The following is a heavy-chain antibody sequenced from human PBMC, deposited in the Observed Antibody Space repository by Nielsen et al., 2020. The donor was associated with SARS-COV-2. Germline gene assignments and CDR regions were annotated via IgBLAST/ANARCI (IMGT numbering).Heavy chain of an antibody. V-gene: IGHV3-21*01. CDR2: ISSSSSYI. Sequence: GGSLRLSCAASGFTFSSYSMNWVRQAPGKGLEWVSSISSSSSYIYYADSVKGRFTISRDNAKNSLYLQMNSLRAEDTAVYYCARTGIAVAGNYYYYGMDVWGQGTTVTVSS. D-gene: IGHD6-19*01. J-gene: IGHJ6*02. CDR3: ARTGIAVAGNYYYYGMDV. CDR1: GFTFSSYS.